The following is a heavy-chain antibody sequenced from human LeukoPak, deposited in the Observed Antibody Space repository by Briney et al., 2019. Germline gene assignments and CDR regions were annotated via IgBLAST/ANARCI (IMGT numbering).Heavy chain of an antibody. Sequence: SETLSLTCAVYGGTFSGYYWSWIRQPPGKGLEWIGEINHSGSTNYNPSLKSRVTISVDTSKNQFSLKLSSVTAADTAVYYCARGPPPYYYDSSGYYSLFDYWGQGTLVTVSS. CDR1: GGTFSGYY. CDR3: ARGPPPYYYDSSGYYSLFDY. CDR2: INHSGST. D-gene: IGHD3-22*01. J-gene: IGHJ4*02. V-gene: IGHV4-34*01.